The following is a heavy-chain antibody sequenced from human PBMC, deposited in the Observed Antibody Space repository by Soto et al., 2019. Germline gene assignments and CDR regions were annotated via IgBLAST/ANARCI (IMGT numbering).Heavy chain of an antibody. CDR3: ARDDITMVRGVLSNWFGP. CDR2: IYYSGST. CDR1: GGSISSGGYY. V-gene: IGHV4-31*03. Sequence: SETLSLTCTVSGGSISSGGYYWSWIRQHPGKGLEWIGYIYYSGSTYYNPSLKSRVTISVDTSKNQFSLKLSSVTAADTAVYYCARDDITMVRGVLSNWFGPWGQGTLVTVSS. J-gene: IGHJ5*02. D-gene: IGHD3-10*01.